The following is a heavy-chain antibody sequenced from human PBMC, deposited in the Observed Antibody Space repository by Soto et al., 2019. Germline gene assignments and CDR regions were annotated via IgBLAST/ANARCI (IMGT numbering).Heavy chain of an antibody. Sequence: ASVKVSCKASGYTFTRYAMHWVRQAPGQRLEWMGWINAGNGNTKYSQKFQGRVTITRDPSASTAYMELSSLRSEDTAVYYCARARPIVGALKSGGGAFDIWG. D-gene: IGHD1-26*01. CDR2: INAGNGNT. J-gene: IGHJ3*02. CDR1: GYTFTRYA. V-gene: IGHV1-3*01. CDR3: ARARPIVGALKSGGGAFDI.